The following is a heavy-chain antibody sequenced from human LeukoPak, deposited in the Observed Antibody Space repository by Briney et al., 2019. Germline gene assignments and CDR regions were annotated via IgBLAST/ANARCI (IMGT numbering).Heavy chain of an antibody. CDR1: GGTFSSYA. CDR2: IIPIFGTA. J-gene: IGHJ4*02. Sequence: ASVKVSCKASGGTFSSYAISWVRQAPGQGLEWMGGIIPIFGTANYAQKFQGRVTITTDESTSTAYMELRSLTSDDTAVYYCARDRASAGTGGAYWGQGSLVTVSS. D-gene: IGHD6-13*01. V-gene: IGHV1-69*05. CDR3: ARDRASAGTGGAY.